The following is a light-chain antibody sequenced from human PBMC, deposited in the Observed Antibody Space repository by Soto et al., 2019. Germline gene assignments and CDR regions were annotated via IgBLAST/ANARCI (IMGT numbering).Light chain of an antibody. CDR2: EVT. J-gene: IGLJ3*02. Sequence: QSALTQPASVSGSPGQSITITCTGSSSDVGGYNRVCWYRQHPGEAPKLIIYEVTHRPSGVSHRFSGSKSDNTASLTISDLQAEDEADYYCTSHTSANTWVFGVGTKLTVL. CDR1: SSDVGGYNR. CDR3: TSHTSANTWV. V-gene: IGLV2-14*01.